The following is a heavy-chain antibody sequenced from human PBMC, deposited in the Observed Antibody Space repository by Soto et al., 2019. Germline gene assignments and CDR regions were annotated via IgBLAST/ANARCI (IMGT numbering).Heavy chain of an antibody. D-gene: IGHD2-15*01. J-gene: IGHJ6*02. CDR1: GGTFSSYA. CDR2: IIPIFGTA. CDR3: ARGIDCSGGSCYSRDYYYYGMDV. Sequence: ASVKVSCKASGGTFSSYAISWVRQAPGQGLEWMGGIIPIFGTANYAQKFQGRVTITADESTSTAYMELSSLRSEDTAVYYCARGIDCSGGSCYSRDYYYYGMDVWGQGTTVTVSS. V-gene: IGHV1-69*13.